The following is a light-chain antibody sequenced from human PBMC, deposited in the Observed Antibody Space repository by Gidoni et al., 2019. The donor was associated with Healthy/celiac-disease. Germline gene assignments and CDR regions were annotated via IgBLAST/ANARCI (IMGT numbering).Light chain of an antibody. J-gene: IGKJ1*01. CDR3: QQWT. CDR2: GAS. V-gene: IGKV3-20*01. CDR1: QSVSSRY. Sequence: IVFTQSPGTLSSSLGERATLPCRASQSVSSRYLVWYQQKPGQAPRLIIYGASNRATGIPARFSGSGSGTDFTLNINRLEPEDFAVYYCQQWTFGQGTKVEIK.